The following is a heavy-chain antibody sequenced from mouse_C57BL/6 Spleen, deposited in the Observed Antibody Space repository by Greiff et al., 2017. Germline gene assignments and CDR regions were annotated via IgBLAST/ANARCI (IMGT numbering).Heavy chain of an antibody. Sequence: QVQLQQPGAELVKPGASVKLSCKASGYTFTSYWMHWVKQRPGQGLEWIGMIHPNSGSTNYNEKFKSKATLTVDKSSSTAYMQLSRLTSEDSAVYYCANLPYYGSSYGGYWGQGTTLTVSS. CDR2: IHPNSGST. D-gene: IGHD1-1*01. J-gene: IGHJ2*01. CDR1: GYTFTSYW. CDR3: ANLPYYGSSYGGY. V-gene: IGHV1-64*01.